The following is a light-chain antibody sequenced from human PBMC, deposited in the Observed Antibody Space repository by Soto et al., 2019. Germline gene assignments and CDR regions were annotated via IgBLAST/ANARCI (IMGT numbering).Light chain of an antibody. V-gene: IGKV3-11*01. Sequence: EIVLTQSPATLSLSPGERATLSCRASLSVSSYLAWYQQKPGQAPRLLIYDASNRATGIPARFSGSGSGTAFPLTFSSLEPEDFAVYYCQQRSNWHITFGQGTRLEIK. CDR1: LSVSSY. J-gene: IGKJ5*01. CDR3: QQRSNWHIT. CDR2: DAS.